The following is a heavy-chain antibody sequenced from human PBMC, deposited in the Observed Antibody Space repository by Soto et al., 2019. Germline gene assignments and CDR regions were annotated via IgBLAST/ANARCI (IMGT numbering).Heavy chain of an antibody. CDR3: ARAPLPSMIVVVTGYAFDI. V-gene: IGHV4-39*07. Sequence: PSETLSLTCTVSGVSISSSSYYWGWIRQPPGKGLEWIGSIYYSGSTYYNPSLKSRVTISVDTSKNQFSLKLSSVTAADTAVYYCARAPLPSMIVVVTGYAFDIWGQGTMVTVSS. J-gene: IGHJ3*02. CDR1: GVSISSSSYY. CDR2: IYYSGST. D-gene: IGHD3-22*01.